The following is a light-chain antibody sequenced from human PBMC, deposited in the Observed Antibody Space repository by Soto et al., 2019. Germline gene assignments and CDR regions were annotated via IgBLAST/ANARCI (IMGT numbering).Light chain of an antibody. CDR1: QSVTHN. Sequence: EIVMTQSPATLSVSPGEGATLSCRASQSVTHNLAWYQKKPGQAPRLLIYGASTRATGIPARFSGSGSGTEFTLTISSLQSEDSAVYYCQQYHNWPPYTFGQGTKLEIK. CDR3: QQYHNWPPYT. J-gene: IGKJ2*01. CDR2: GAS. V-gene: IGKV3-15*01.